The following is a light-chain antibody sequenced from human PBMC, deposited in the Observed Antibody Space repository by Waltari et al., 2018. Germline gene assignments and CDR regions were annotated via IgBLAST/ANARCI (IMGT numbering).Light chain of an antibody. Sequence: DIQMTQSPSTLSTSVGDRVTITWRASQSMSNWLAWYQQEPGKAPKLLIHKASTLESGLPSCFSGRGSGTAFTLTTSSLQPDDFASDYCRQYNTYPDAFGQGTEGEVK. CDR3: RQYNTYPDA. V-gene: IGKV1-5*03. CDR2: KAS. CDR1: QSMSNW. J-gene: IGKJ2*01.